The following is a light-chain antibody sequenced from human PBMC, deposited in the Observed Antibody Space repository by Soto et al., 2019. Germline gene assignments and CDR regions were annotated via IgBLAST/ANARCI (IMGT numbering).Light chain of an antibody. CDR1: QSVSSY. Sequence: EIVLTQSPATLSLSPGERATLSCRASQSVSSYLAWYQQKPGQAPRLLIYDASNRATGIPARFSGSGSGTDFTLTSSSLEPEDLAVYYCQQRSNWPFGQGTKVEIK. V-gene: IGKV3-11*01. CDR3: QQRSNWP. CDR2: DAS. J-gene: IGKJ1*01.